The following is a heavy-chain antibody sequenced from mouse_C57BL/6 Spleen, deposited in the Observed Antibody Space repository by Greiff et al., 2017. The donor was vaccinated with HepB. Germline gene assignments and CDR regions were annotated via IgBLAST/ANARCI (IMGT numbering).Heavy chain of an antibody. CDR1: GYAFSSSW. J-gene: IGHJ4*01. V-gene: IGHV1-82*01. CDR3: ARQLLREHYYAMDY. CDR2: IYPGDGDT. Sequence: VQLQQSGPELVKPGASVKISCKASGYAFSSSWMNWVKQRPGKGLEWIGRIYPGDGDTNYNGKFKGKATLTADKSSSTAYMQLSSLTSEDSAVYFCARQLLREHYYAMDYWGQGTSVTVSS. D-gene: IGHD1-1*01.